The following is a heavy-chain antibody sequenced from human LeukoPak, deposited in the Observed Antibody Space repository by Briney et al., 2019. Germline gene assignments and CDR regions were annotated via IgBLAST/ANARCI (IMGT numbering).Heavy chain of an antibody. CDR1: GFTFSFYW. Sequence: GGSLRLSCAASGFTFSFYWMHWVRQVPGQGLVWVSRINPGGSSTAYADSVKDRFTISRDNAKNTLYLQMDSPRADDTGVNYCARSNQADDYWGQGTLVTVSS. CDR3: ARSNQADDY. D-gene: IGHD1-14*01. J-gene: IGHJ4*02. V-gene: IGHV3-74*01. CDR2: INPGGSST.